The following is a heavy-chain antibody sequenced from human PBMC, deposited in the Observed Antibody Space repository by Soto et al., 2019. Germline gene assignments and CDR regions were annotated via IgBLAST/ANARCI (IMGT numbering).Heavy chain of an antibody. J-gene: IGHJ5*02. CDR2: IYYSGST. Sequence: PSETLSLTCTVSGGSISSYYWSWIRQPPGKGLEWIGYIYYSGSTNHNPSLKSRVTISVDTSKNQFSLKLSSVTAADTAVYYCARSPRITMVRGTFNWFDPWGQGTLVTVSS. V-gene: IGHV4-59*01. CDR1: GGSISSYY. CDR3: ARSPRITMVRGTFNWFDP. D-gene: IGHD3-10*01.